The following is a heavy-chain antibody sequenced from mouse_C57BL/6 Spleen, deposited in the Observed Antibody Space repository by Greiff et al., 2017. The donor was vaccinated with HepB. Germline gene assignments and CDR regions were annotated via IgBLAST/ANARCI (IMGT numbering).Heavy chain of an antibody. V-gene: IGHV1-59*01. D-gene: IGHD1-1*01. CDR3: ARTTVVARAMDY. J-gene: IGHJ4*01. Sequence: QVHVKQPGAELVRPGTSVKLSCKASGYTFTSYWMHWVKQRPGQGLEWIGVIDPSDSYTNYNQKFKGKATLTVDTSSSTAYMQLSSLTSEDSAVYYCARTTVVARAMDYWGQGTSVTVSS. CDR1: GYTFTSYW. CDR2: IDPSDSYT.